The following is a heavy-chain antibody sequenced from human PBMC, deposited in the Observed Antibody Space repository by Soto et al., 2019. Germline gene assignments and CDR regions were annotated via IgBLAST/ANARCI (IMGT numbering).Heavy chain of an antibody. CDR3: ARDPGKNFF. CDR2: IYSGGNT. V-gene: IGHV3-66*01. CDR1: GFSVSNNF. Sequence: EVQLVESGGGLVQPGGSLRLSCAVSGFSVSNNFLSWVRQAPGKGLEWVSLIYSGGNTYYADSVKGRFTISRDNSKNPVYLQMNSLRAEDTAVYYCARDPGKNFFWGQGTMVTVSS. J-gene: IGHJ3*01.